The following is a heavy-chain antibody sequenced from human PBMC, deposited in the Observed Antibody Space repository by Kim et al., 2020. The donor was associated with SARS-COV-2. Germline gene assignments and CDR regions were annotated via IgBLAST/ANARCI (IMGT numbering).Heavy chain of an antibody. V-gene: IGHV3-49*04. Sequence: GGSLRLSCTASGFTFGDYAMSWVRQAPGKGLEWVGFIRSKAYGGTTEYAASVKGRFTISRDDSKSIAYLQMNSLKTEDTAVYYCTRGINPGYSSGWTHYWGQGTLVTVSS. D-gene: IGHD6-19*01. CDR1: GFTFGDYA. CDR2: IRSKAYGGTT. J-gene: IGHJ4*02. CDR3: TRGINPGYSSGWTHY.